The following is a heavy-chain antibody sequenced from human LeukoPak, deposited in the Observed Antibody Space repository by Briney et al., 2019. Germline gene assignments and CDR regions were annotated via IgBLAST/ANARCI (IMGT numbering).Heavy chain of an antibody. D-gene: IGHD6-13*01. J-gene: IGHJ4*02. CDR2: IYSSGST. CDR1: GFTFSNHA. CDR3: ARGARGYSSSWVQFDY. V-gene: IGHV3-53*01. Sequence: GGSLRLSCAASGFTFSNHAMSWVRQAPGKGLEWVSVIYSSGSTYYADSVKGRFTISRDNSKNTLYLQMNSLRAEDTAVYYCARGARGYSSSWVQFDYWGQGTLVTVSS.